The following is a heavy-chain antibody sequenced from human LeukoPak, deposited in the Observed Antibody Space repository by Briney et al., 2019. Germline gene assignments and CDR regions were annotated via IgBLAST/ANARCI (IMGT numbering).Heavy chain of an antibody. D-gene: IGHD1-26*01. J-gene: IGHJ3*02. CDR2: ISSSSTYI. V-gene: IGHV3-21*01. Sequence: PGGSLRLSCAASEFTFNNYGMSWVRQAPGKVLEWVSSISSSSTYIFYADSVKGQFTISRDDAKNSLYLQMNSLRAEDTAVYSCARVRVGATYGGAFDIWGQGTMVTVSS. CDR1: EFTFNNYG. CDR3: ARVRVGATYGGAFDI.